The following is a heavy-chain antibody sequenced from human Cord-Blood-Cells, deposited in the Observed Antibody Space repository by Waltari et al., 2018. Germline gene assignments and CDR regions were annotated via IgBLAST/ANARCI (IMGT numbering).Heavy chain of an antibody. CDR2: IIPIFGTA. D-gene: IGHD2-2*01. CDR1: GGTFSSYA. J-gene: IGHJ6*02. Sequence: QVQLVQSGAEVKKPGSSVKVSCKASGGTFSSYAISWVRQAPGQGLEWMGGIIPIFGTANYAQNFQSRVTITADESTSTAYMELSSLRSEDTAVYYWARVYCSSTSCPYYYYGMDVWGRGTTVTDSS. V-gene: IGHV1-69*12. CDR3: ARVYCSSTSCPYYYYGMDV.